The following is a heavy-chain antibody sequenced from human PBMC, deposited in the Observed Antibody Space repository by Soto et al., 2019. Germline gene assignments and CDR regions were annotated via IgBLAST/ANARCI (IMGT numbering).Heavy chain of an antibody. D-gene: IGHD3-16*01. CDR1: GFTFSSYV. V-gene: IGHV3-30*04. Sequence: VQLVESGGGVVQPGRSLRLSCAASGFTFSSYVMHWVRQAPGKGLEWVAVISYDGNNEYYADSVKGRFTISRDNSKNTLYLQMNSLKAEDTAVYYCARDRSGSYADWGQGTLVTVSS. J-gene: IGHJ4*02. CDR3: ARDRSGSYAD. CDR2: ISYDGNNE.